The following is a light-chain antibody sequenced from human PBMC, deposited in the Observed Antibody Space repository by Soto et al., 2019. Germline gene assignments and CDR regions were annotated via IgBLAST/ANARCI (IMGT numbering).Light chain of an antibody. Sequence: EIVLTQSPATLSLSPGERVTLSCRASQSVRSYLAWYQQKHGQAPRLLIYDASNRATGIPARFSGSGSGTDFTLTISSLEPEDFAVYYCQQRSNWPLTFGGGTKVEIK. CDR2: DAS. CDR1: QSVRSY. CDR3: QQRSNWPLT. V-gene: IGKV3-11*01. J-gene: IGKJ4*01.